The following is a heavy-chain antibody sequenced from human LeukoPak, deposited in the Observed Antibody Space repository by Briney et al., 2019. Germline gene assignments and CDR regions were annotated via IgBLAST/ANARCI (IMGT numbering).Heavy chain of an antibody. CDR1: GFTFSNYD. D-gene: IGHD3-9*01. CDR3: ARESNDILTGYYDY. J-gene: IGHJ4*02. Sequence: GGSLRLSCAASGFTFSNYDFHWVRQVTGKGLEWVSAIWTVGDTHYPDSVKGRFTISRENAKNSLYLQMNSLRDGDTAVYYCARESNDILTGYYDYWGQGTLVTVSS. CDR2: IWTVGDT. V-gene: IGHV3-13*01.